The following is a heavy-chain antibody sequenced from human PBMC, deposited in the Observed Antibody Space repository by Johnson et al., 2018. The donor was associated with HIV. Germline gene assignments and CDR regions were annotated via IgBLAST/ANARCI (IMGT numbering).Heavy chain of an antibody. Sequence: QVQLVESGGGVVQPGGSLRLSCAASGFTFSSNAMHWVRQAPGNGPEWVAVVSFDTINKDYADSVKGRFTISRDNSKNTLYLQMNSLRAEDTAVYYCARGRKTVTTVRPSAFDIWGQGTMVTVSS. CDR2: VSFDTINK. CDR3: ARGRKTVTTVRPSAFDI. J-gene: IGHJ3*02. V-gene: IGHV3-30*19. CDR1: GFTFSSNA. D-gene: IGHD4-17*01.